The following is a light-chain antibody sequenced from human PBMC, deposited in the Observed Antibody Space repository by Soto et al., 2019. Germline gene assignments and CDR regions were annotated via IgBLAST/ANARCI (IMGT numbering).Light chain of an antibody. CDR1: QSVFNNH. CDR3: QQLNSYPRT. Sequence: EIVLTQSPGTLSLSPGERATLSCRASQSVFNNHIGWYQQKPGQAPRRLIFGASFRATGIPDRFSGSGSGTDFTLTISSLEPEDFATYYCQQLNSYPRTFGQGTKVEIK. J-gene: IGKJ1*01. CDR2: GAS. V-gene: IGKV3-20*01.